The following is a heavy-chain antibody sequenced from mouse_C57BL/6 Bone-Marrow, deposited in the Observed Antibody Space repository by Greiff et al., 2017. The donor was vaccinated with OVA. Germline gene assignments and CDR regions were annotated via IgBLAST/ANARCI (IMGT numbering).Heavy chain of an antibody. CDR2: ISNLAYSI. V-gene: IGHV5-15*01. J-gene: IGHJ4*01. Sequence: EVKLMESGGGLVQPGGSLKLSCAASGFTFSDYGMAWVRQAPRKGPEWVAFISNLAYSIYYADTVTGRFTISRENAKNTLYLEMSSLRSEDTAMYYCARGQLRLPSMDYWGQGTSVTVSS. CDR3: ARGQLRLPSMDY. D-gene: IGHD3-2*02. CDR1: GFTFSDYG.